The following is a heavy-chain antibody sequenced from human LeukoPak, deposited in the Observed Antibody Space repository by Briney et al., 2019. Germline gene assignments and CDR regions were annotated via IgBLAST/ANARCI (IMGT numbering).Heavy chain of an antibody. CDR3: ARSSSSGYLIFDY. CDR2: ITNSGNSK. CDR1: EFTFSSYS. V-gene: IGHV3-48*01. J-gene: IGHJ4*02. D-gene: IGHD3-22*01. Sequence: PRGSLRLSCAASEFTFSSYSMNWVRQAPGTGLEWVSYITNSGNSKSYADSVKGRFTISRDNTKTTLYLQKNGLRAEDTAVYYCARSSSSGYLIFDYWGQGILVTVSS.